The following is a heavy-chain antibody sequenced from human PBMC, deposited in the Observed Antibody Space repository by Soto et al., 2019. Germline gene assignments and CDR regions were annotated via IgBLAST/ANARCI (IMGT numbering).Heavy chain of an antibody. J-gene: IGHJ4*02. CDR2: ISSSSSYI. CDR1: GVTFSSYS. D-gene: IGHD3-10*01. V-gene: IGHV3-21*01. CDR3: ARAQEYYYGSGSSGPFDY. Sequence: PGGSLRLSCTASGVTFSSYSMNWVRQAPGKGLEWVSSISSSSSYIYYADSVKGRFTISRDNAKNSLYLQMNSLRAEDTAVYYCARAQEYYYGSGSSGPFDYWGQGTLVTVSS.